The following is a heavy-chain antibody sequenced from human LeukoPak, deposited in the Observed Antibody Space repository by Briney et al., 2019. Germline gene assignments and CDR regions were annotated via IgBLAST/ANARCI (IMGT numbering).Heavy chain of an antibody. CDR1: GFTFSSYA. J-gene: IGHJ3*02. CDR2: ISGSGGST. Sequence: GGSLRLSCAASGFTFSSYAMSWVRQAPGKGLEWVSAISGSGGSTYYADSVKGRFTISRDNSKNTLYLQMNSLRAEDAAVYYCARDPWGYRAFDIWGQGTMVTVSS. CDR3: ARDPWGYRAFDI. V-gene: IGHV3-23*01. D-gene: IGHD3-16*02.